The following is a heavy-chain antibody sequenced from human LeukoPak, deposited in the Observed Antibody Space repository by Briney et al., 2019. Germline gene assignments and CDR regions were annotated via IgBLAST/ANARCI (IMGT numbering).Heavy chain of an antibody. CDR1: GGTFSSYA. CDR3: ARGGVYTSIFDY. D-gene: IGHD6-13*01. Sequence: GASVKVSCKASGGTFSSYAISWVRQAPGQGLEWMGGIIPIFGTANYAQKFQGRVTITADESTSTAYMELSSLRSEDMAVYYCARGGVYTSIFDYWGQGTLVTVSS. V-gene: IGHV1-69*13. CDR2: IIPIFGTA. J-gene: IGHJ4*02.